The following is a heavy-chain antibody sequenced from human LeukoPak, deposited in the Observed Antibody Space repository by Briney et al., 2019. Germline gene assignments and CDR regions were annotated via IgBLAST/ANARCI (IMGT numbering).Heavy chain of an antibody. V-gene: IGHV3-30*02. D-gene: IGHD5-24*01. J-gene: IGHJ4*02. Sequence: GGSLRLSCAASGFTFSSYGMHWVRQAPGKGLEWVAFIRYDGSNKYYADSVKGRFTISRDNSKNTLYLQMNSLRAEDTAVYYCARDIAIDGSIAFYWGQGTLVTVSS. CDR1: GFTFSSYG. CDR3: ARDIAIDGSIAFY. CDR2: IRYDGSNK.